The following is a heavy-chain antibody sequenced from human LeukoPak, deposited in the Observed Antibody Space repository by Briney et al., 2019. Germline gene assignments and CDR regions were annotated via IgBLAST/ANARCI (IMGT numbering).Heavy chain of an antibody. V-gene: IGHV4-59*01. Sequence: SETLSLTCTVSNVSIRNYYWSWIRQTPRKKQEWIGYISFSGSTNYNPSPTSRVTISLDTSKNKFSLMLNSVTAADTAVYYCARDQYDGSGTYAWFDPWGQGTLVTVSS. CDR2: ISFSGST. CDR1: NVSIRNYY. CDR3: ARDQYDGSGTYAWFDP. J-gene: IGHJ5*02. D-gene: IGHD3-10*01.